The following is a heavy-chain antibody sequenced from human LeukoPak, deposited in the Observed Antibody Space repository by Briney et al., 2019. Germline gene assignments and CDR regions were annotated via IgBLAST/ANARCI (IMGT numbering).Heavy chain of an antibody. D-gene: IGHD3-10*01. CDR3: ARETIRGVPYFDF. CDR2: IRVSSDTI. J-gene: IGHJ4*02. V-gene: IGHV3-48*01. CDR1: GFTFISYS. Sequence: GGSLRLSCAASGFTFISYSMNWVRHAPGTGLEWISYIRVSSDTIYYADSVKGRFTISRDNAKNSLYLQMHRLRAEDTAVYYCARETIRGVPYFDFWGLGTLVAVSS.